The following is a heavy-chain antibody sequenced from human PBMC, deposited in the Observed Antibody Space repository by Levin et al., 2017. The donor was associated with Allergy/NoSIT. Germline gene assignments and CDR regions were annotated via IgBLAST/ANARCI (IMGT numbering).Heavy chain of an antibody. Sequence: GESLKISCKASGYTFTSYGISWVRQAPGQGLEWMGWISAYNGNTNYAQKLQGRVTMTTDTSTSTAYMELRSLRSDDTAVYYCASLRHDYGDYATYYFDYWGQGTLVTVSS. CDR2: ISAYNGNT. D-gene: IGHD4-17*01. J-gene: IGHJ4*02. CDR3: ASLRHDYGDYATYYFDY. V-gene: IGHV1-18*01. CDR1: GYTFTSYG.